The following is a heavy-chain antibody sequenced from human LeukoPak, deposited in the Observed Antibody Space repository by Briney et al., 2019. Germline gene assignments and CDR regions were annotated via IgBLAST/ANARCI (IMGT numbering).Heavy chain of an antibody. D-gene: IGHD2-15*01. J-gene: IGHJ3*02. V-gene: IGHV7-4-1*02. CDR1: GYTVTSYA. CDR2: INTNTGNP. CDR3: ARRRRLCSGATCSFDAFDI. Sequence: ASVKVSCKASGYTVTSYAMNWVRQAPGQGLEWMGWINTNTGNPTYAQGFTGRFVFSLDTSVSTAYLQWSSLKASDTAMYYCARRRRLCSGATCSFDAFDIWGQGTMVTVSS.